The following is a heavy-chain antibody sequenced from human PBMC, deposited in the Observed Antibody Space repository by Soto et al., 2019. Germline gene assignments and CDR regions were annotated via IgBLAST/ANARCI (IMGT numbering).Heavy chain of an antibody. V-gene: IGHV4-4*07. D-gene: IGHD3-22*01. J-gene: IGHJ5*02. Sequence: QVQVQESGPGLVRPSETLSLTCTVSGGSISSYRWSWIRQPAGKGLEWIGRLNTYGNTHYNPSLKSRVTVSVDTSRNQFFLTLRSVTAADSAVYHCGRESGETWDYEASWGQGTPVTVSS. CDR3: GRESGETWDYEAS. CDR2: LNTYGNT. CDR1: GGSISSYR.